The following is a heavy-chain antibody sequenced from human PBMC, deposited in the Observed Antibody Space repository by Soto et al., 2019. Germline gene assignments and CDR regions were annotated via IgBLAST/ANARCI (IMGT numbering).Heavy chain of an antibody. CDR1: GFTFSSYS. CDR2: ISSSSSYI. D-gene: IGHD4-17*01. V-gene: IGHV3-21*01. CDR3: ARGHGDYAFFDS. Sequence: EVQLVESGGGLVKPGGSLRLSCAASGFTFSSYSMNWVRQAPGKGLEWVSSISSSSSYIYYADSVKGRFTISRDNAKNSLYLQMNSLRAEDTAVYYCARGHGDYAFFDSWGQGTLVTVSS. J-gene: IGHJ4*02.